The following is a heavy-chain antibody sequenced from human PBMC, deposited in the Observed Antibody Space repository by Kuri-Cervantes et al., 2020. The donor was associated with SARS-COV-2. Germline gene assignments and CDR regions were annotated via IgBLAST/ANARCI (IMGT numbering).Heavy chain of an antibody. Sequence: LSLTCAASGFTFSSYGMHWVRQAPGKGLEWVAVIWYDGSNKYYADSVKGRFTISRDNSKNTLYLQMNSLRAEDTAVYYCAKDRSRELLDWFDPWGQGTLVTVSS. J-gene: IGHJ5*02. CDR2: IWYDGSNK. D-gene: IGHD1-26*01. CDR1: GFTFSSYG. CDR3: AKDRSRELLDWFDP. V-gene: IGHV3-33*06.